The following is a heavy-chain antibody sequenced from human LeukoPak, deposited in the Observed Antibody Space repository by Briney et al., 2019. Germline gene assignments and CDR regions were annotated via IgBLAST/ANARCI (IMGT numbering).Heavy chain of an antibody. CDR1: GYTFAGYY. CDR2: INPNSGGT. V-gene: IGHV1-2*02. CDR3: ARGDQWLADYYYYGMDV. J-gene: IGHJ6*02. Sequence: ASVKVSCKASGYTFAGYYMHWVRQAPGQGLEWMGWINPNSGGTNYAQKFQGRVTMTRDTSISTAYMELSRLRSDDTAVYYCARGDQWLADYYYYGMDVWGQGTTVTVSS. D-gene: IGHD6-19*01.